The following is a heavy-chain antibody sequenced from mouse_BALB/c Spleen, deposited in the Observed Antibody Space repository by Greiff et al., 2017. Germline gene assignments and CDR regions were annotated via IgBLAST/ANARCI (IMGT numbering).Heavy chain of an antibody. CDR1: GFTFSSYT. Sequence: DVMLVESGGGLVQPGGSLKLSCAASGFTFSSYTMSWVRQTPEKRLEWVAYISNGGGSTYYPDTVKGRFTISRDNAKNTLYLQMSSLKSEDTAMYYCARHKAMDYWGQGTSVTVSS. CDR3: ARHKAMDY. V-gene: IGHV5-12-2*01. CDR2: ISNGGGST. J-gene: IGHJ4*01.